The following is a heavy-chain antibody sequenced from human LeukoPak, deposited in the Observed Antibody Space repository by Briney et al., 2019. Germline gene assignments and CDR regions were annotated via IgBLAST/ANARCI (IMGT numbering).Heavy chain of an antibody. Sequence: PGRSLRLSCAASGFTFSSYGMHWVRQAPGEGLEWVAVISYDGSNKYYADSVKGRFTISRDNSKDTLYLQMNSLRAEDTAVYYCAKDIVVVPAAMPLPIDYWGQGTLVTVSS. CDR2: ISYDGSNK. CDR1: GFTFSSYG. D-gene: IGHD2-2*01. J-gene: IGHJ4*02. V-gene: IGHV3-30*18. CDR3: AKDIVVVPAAMPLPIDY.